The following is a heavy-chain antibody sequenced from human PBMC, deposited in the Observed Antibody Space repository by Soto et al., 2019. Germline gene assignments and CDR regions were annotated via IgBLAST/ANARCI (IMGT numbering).Heavy chain of an antibody. J-gene: IGHJ6*01. CDR1: GFTFSSYG. CDR3: AKDSFRSSWYVSDGMDV. D-gene: IGHD6-13*01. V-gene: IGHV3-30*18. CDR2: ISYDGSNK. Sequence: PGGSLRLSCAASGFTFSSYGMHWVRQAPGKGLEWVAVISYDGSNKYYADSVKGRFTISRDDSKNTLYLQMNSLRAEDTAVYYCAKDSFRSSWYVSDGMDVWGQGTTVTVSS.